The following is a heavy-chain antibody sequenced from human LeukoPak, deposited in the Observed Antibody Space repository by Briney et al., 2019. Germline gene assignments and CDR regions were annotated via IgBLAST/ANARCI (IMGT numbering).Heavy chain of an antibody. CDR1: GFTFSSYW. V-gene: IGHV3-7*01. CDR2: INQGGSEK. Sequence: GESLRLSCAASGFTFSSYWMTWVRQAPGKGLELVANINQGGSEKYYVASVKGRFTSSRDNAKNSVYLQMNSLTDDDTAVYFCARDAGAHDRSATVLDYWGQGTLVTVSS. D-gene: IGHD3-22*01. J-gene: IGHJ4*02. CDR3: ARDAGAHDRSATVLDY.